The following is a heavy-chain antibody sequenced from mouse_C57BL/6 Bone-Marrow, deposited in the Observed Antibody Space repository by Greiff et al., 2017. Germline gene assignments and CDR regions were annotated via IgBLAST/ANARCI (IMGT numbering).Heavy chain of an antibody. CDR3: AHLCEFDY. D-gene: IGHD2-3*01. Sequence: QVQLQQSGPGLVQPSQCLSITCTVSGFSLTSYGVHWVRQSPGKGLEWLGEIWNGGSTDYNAALLSSMSIIKDNSKSQVFYKLHSLLADDTAIYYCAHLCEFDYWGQGTLVTVSA. J-gene: IGHJ3*01. CDR2: IWNGGST. V-gene: IGHV2-5*01. CDR1: GFSLTSYG.